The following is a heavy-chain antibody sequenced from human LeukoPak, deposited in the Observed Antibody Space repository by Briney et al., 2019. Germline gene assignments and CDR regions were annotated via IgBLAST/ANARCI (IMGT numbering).Heavy chain of an antibody. V-gene: IGHV5-51*01. CDR3: ARIRPHDAFDI. CDR1: GYSFTTYW. CDR2: IYPGDSDT. Sequence: GESLKISCKGSGYSFTTYWIGWVRQMPGKGLEWMGIIYPGDSDTRDSPSFQGQVTISADKSISTAYLQWSSLKASDTAMYYCARIRPHDAFDIWGQGTMVTVSS. J-gene: IGHJ3*02.